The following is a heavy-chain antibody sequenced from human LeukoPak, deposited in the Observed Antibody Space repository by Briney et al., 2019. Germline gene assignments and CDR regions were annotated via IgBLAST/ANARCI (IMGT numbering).Heavy chain of an antibody. Sequence: SETLSLTCTVSGGSITSRDHYWGWIRQPPGKRLQWIVSIYFSGNTDYNSSLKSRVTISVDTSRNQFSLKLRSLTAADTAVYYCARQVSGLSLDYFDYWGQGTLITVSS. J-gene: IGHJ4*02. D-gene: IGHD6-19*01. CDR2: IYFSGNT. CDR1: GGSITSRDHY. CDR3: ARQVSGLSLDYFDY. V-gene: IGHV4-39*01.